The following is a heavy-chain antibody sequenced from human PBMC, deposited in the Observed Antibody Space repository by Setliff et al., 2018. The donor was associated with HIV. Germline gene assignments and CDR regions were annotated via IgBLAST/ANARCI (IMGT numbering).Heavy chain of an antibody. V-gene: IGHV4-38-2*02. Sequence: LSLTCTVSGYSISSGYFWGWIRQPPGKGLEWIGSIYHSGRAYYNPSLKSRVTISIQTSKNQFSLKLTSVTAADTAVYYCARGPYCSGGSCYSSLDYWGQGTLVTVSS. CDR2: IYHSGRA. CDR3: ARGPYCSGGSCYSSLDY. CDR1: GYSISSGYF. D-gene: IGHD2-15*01. J-gene: IGHJ4*02.